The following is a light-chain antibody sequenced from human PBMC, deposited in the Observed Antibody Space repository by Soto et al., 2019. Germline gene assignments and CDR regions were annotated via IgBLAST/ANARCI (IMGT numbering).Light chain of an antibody. Sequence: IVLTQSPPTLCLSPVERATLSCRASQSVSSYLAWYQKKHGQPPRLLIYDASNRATDIPARFSGSGSGTDFTLTISSLAPEDFAIYYCQQGNNWPLTFGGGTKVEIK. CDR1: QSVSSY. CDR2: DAS. V-gene: IGKV3-11*01. CDR3: QQGNNWPLT. J-gene: IGKJ4*01.